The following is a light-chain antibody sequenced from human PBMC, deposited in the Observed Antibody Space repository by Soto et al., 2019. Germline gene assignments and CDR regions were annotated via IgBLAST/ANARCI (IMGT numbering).Light chain of an antibody. J-gene: IGLJ2*01. CDR3: HVWDSSSDHP. V-gene: IGLV3-21*02. CDR1: RIGSKS. CDR2: DDS. Sequence: SYELTQPPSVSMAPGQTATITCGGDRIGSKSVHWFQQRPGQAPVLVVYDDSERPSGIPERFSGSNSGNTATLTISRVEAGDEADYYCHVWDSSSDHPFGGGTKLTVL.